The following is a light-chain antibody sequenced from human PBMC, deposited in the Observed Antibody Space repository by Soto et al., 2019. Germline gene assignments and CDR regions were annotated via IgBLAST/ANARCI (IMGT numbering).Light chain of an antibody. J-gene: IGKJ4*01. V-gene: IGKV1-39*01. CDR1: QSISTY. CDR3: QQSYTTPLT. Sequence: DIQMTQSPYSLSASVGDTVTITCRASQSISTYLKWYQQKPGKAPELLIYAASSLQSGVPLRFTGSGSGTDFTLTIISLQPEDFASYYCQQSYTTPLTFGGGTKVEIK. CDR2: AAS.